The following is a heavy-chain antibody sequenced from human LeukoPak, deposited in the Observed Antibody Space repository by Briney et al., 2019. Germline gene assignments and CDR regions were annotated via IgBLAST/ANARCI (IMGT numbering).Heavy chain of an antibody. CDR1: GGTFSSYA. V-gene: IGHV1-69*13. Sequence: SVKVSCKASGGTFSSYAISWVRQAPGQGLEWMGGIIPIFGTANYAQKFQGRVTITADESTSTAYMELSSLRSEDTAVYYSARGPVSLDYYDSSGYYDGVDYWGQGTLVTVSS. J-gene: IGHJ4*02. D-gene: IGHD3-22*01. CDR3: ARGPVSLDYYDSSGYYDGVDY. CDR2: IIPIFGTA.